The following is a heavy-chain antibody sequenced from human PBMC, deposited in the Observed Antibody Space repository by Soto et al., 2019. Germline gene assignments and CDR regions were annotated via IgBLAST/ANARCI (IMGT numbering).Heavy chain of an antibody. V-gene: IGHV5-10-1*01. J-gene: IGHJ6*02. D-gene: IGHD1-1*01. CDR3: ARRPVESKPRQYYYYGMDV. Sequence: GESLKISCQGPGYSFTSYWISWVRQMPGKGLEWMGRIDPSDSYTNYSPSFHSHVAISADKSISTAYLQWSSLKAADTAMYFCARRPVESKPRQYYYYGMDVWGQGTTVTVSS. CDR1: GYSFTSYW. CDR2: IDPSDSYT.